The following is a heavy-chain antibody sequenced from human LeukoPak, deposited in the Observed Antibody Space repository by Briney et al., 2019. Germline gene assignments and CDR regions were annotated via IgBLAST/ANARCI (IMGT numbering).Heavy chain of an antibody. D-gene: IGHD1-26*01. CDR2: VYHSGTS. Sequence: SETLSLTCTVSGGSINTYYWSWIRQPPGKGLEWIASVYHSGTSNYNPSLRSRVTISVDTSKNQFSLRVNSVTAADTALYYCARGRNGIVGATPSKYYFDYWGQGTLVTVSS. CDR3: ARGRNGIVGATPSKYYFDY. J-gene: IGHJ4*02. V-gene: IGHV4-59*01. CDR1: GGSINTYY.